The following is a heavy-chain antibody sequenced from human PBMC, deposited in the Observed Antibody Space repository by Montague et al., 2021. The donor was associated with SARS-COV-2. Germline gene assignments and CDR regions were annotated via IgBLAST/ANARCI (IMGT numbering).Heavy chain of an antibody. CDR2: IYYSGST. CDR1: GGSISSGSYY. J-gene: IGHJ4*02. Sequence: TLSLTCTVSGGSISSGSYYWSWIRQPAGKGLEWIGRIYYSGSTNYNPSLKSRVTIPVDTSKNQFSLKLRSVTAADTAVYYCARGQLWFDYWGQGTLVTASS. V-gene: IGHV4-61*02. CDR3: ARGQLWFDY. D-gene: IGHD5-18*01.